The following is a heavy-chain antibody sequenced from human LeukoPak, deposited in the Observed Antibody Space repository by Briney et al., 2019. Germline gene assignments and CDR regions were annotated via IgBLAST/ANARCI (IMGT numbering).Heavy chain of an antibody. D-gene: IGHD3-10*01. J-gene: IGHJ6*02. Sequence: GGSLRLSCAASGFTFSSYAMTWVRQAPGKGLEWVSAISSSGDNTYHADSMKGRFTISRDNSKNTLYLQMNSLRAEDTALYFCARSGGMDVWGQGTTVTVSS. CDR1: GFTFSSYA. V-gene: IGHV3-23*01. CDR3: ARSGGMDV. CDR2: ISSSGDNT.